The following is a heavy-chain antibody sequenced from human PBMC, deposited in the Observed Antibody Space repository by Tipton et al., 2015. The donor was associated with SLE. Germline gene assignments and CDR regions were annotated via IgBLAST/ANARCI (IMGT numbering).Heavy chain of an antibody. V-gene: IGHV4-39*07. CDR1: GGSISSSSYY. D-gene: IGHD6-6*01. CDR2: IYYSGST. Sequence: LRLSCTVSGGSISSSSYYWGWIRQPPGKGLEWIGSIYYSGSTHYNPSLKSRVTISVDTSKNQFSLKLSSVTAADTAVYYCARSSGTAARNWFDPWGQGTLVTVSS. J-gene: IGHJ5*02. CDR3: ARSSGTAARNWFDP.